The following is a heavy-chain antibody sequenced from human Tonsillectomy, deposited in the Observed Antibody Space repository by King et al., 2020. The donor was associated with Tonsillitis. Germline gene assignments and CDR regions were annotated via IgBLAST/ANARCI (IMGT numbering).Heavy chain of an antibody. CDR2: IYYSGST. Sequence: QLQESGPGLVKPSETLSLTCTVSGGSISSSSYYWGWIRQPPGKGLEWIGSIYYSGSTYYNPSLKSRVTISVDTSKNQFSLKLSSVTAADTAVYYCARHVGSGWTFYYWGQGTLVTVSS. CDR3: ARHVGSGWTFYY. V-gene: IGHV4-39*01. D-gene: IGHD6-19*01. J-gene: IGHJ4*02. CDR1: GGSISSSSYY.